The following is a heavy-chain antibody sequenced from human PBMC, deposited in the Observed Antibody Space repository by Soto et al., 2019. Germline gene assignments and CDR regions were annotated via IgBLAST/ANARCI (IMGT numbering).Heavy chain of an antibody. CDR2: ISAYNGNT. Sequence: QVQLVQSGAEVKKPGASVKVSCKASGYTFTSYGISWVRQAPGQGLEWMGWISAYNGNTNYAQKLQGRVTMTTDTSTSTAYMGLRSLRSDDTAVYYCARFRVTTSRIYYYYGMDVWGQGTTVTVSS. J-gene: IGHJ6*02. V-gene: IGHV1-18*01. CDR3: ARFRVTTSRIYYYYGMDV. CDR1: GYTFTSYG. D-gene: IGHD4-17*01.